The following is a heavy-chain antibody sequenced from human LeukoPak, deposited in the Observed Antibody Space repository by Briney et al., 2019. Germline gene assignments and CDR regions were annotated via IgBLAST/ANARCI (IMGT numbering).Heavy chain of an antibody. CDR3: AKEATVTSYWYFDL. CDR1: GFTFSSYG. D-gene: IGHD4-17*01. Sequence: GGSLGLSCAASGFTFSSYGMHWVRQAPGKGLEWVALIWYDGNNKYYADSVKGRFTISRDNSKNTLYLQMNSLGAEDTAVYYCAKEATVTSYWYFDLWGRGTLVTVSS. J-gene: IGHJ2*01. CDR2: IWYDGNNK. V-gene: IGHV3-33*06.